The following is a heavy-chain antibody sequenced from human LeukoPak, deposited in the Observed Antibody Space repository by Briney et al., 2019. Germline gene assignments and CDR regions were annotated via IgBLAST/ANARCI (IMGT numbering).Heavy chain of an antibody. V-gene: IGHV4-34*01. D-gene: IGHD2-2*01. CDR3: ARRVYCSSTSCYKRGNWFDP. Sequence: SETLSLTCAVYGGSFSGYYWSWIRQPPGKGLEWIGEINHSGSTNYNPSLKSRVTISVDTSKNQFSLKLSSVTAADTAVYYCARRVYCSSTSCYKRGNWFDPWGQGTLVTVSS. J-gene: IGHJ5*02. CDR1: GGSFSGYY. CDR2: INHSGST.